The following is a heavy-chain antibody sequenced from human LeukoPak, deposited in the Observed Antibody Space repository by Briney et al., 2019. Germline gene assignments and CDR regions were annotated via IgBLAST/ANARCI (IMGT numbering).Heavy chain of an antibody. CDR1: GSISSYY. J-gene: IGHJ5*02. D-gene: IGHD3-16*01. CDR3: ARHGRYGTSTHDWFDP. CDR2: ISTSGST. Sequence: KPSETLSLTCTVSGSISSYYGSWIRQPPGKGLEWIGYISTSGSTNYNPSLKSRVTISVDTSKNQFSLNLSSVTAADTAVYYCARHGRYGTSTHDWFDPWGQGTLVTVSS. V-gene: IGHV4-4*09.